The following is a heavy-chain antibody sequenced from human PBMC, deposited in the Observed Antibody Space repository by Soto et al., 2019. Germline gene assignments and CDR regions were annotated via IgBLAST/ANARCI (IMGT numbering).Heavy chain of an antibody. CDR3: ARDFAYFDS. CDR1: GGSFKSGSYS. J-gene: IGHJ4*02. V-gene: IGHV4-61*01. D-gene: IGHD3-3*01. Sequence: QVQLQESGPGLVKPSETLSLTCTVSGGSFKSGSYSWSWIRQPPGKGLEWIGYVYHTGRTSYNPSLKSRVSISMDTYKHQFSLNLDSVTAADTAVYFCARDFAYFDSWGQGTLVTVSS. CDR2: VYHTGRT.